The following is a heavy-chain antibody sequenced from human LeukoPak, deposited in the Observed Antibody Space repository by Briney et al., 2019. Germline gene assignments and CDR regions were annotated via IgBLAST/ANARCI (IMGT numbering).Heavy chain of an antibody. V-gene: IGHV3-21*01. J-gene: IGHJ3*02. CDR1: GFTFSSYS. D-gene: IGHD3-22*01. CDR2: ISSSSSYI. CDR3: ARAAVITFGAFDI. Sequence: GGSLRLSCAASGFTFSSYSMNWVRQAPGKGLEWVSSISSSSSYIYYADSVKGRFTISRDNSKNTLYLQMNSLRAEDTAVYYCARAAVITFGAFDIWGQGTMVTVSS.